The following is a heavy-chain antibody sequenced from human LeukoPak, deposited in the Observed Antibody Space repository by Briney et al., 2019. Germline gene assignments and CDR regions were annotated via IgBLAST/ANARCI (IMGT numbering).Heavy chain of an antibody. D-gene: IGHD6-6*01. V-gene: IGHV3-30*18. Sequence: PGGSLRLSCAASGFTFSSYGMHWVRQAPGKGLEWVAVISSDGNDKYHADSVKGRFTISRDNSKNTLYLQMNSLRAEDTAVYYCAKAGVEQLAQAFYYMDVWGKGTTVTVSS. CDR3: AKAGVEQLAQAFYYMDV. CDR2: ISSDGNDK. J-gene: IGHJ6*03. CDR1: GFTFSSYG.